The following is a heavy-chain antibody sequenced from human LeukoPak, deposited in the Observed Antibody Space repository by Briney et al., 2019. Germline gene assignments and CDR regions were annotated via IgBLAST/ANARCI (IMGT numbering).Heavy chain of an antibody. CDR3: ARGPGTSSSSWSTLDFDY. D-gene: IGHD6-13*01. CDR1: GYTFTGYY. V-gene: IGHV1-46*01. CDR2: INPSGGST. Sequence: GASVKVSCKASGYTFTGYYMHWVRQAPGQGLEWMGIINPSGGSTSYAQKFQGRVTMTRDTSTSTVYMELSSLRSEDTAVYYCARGPGTSSSSWSTLDFDYWGQGTLVTVSS. J-gene: IGHJ4*02.